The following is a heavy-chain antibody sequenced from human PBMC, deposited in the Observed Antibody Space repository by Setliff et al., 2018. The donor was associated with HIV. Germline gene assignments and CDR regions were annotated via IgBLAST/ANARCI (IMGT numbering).Heavy chain of an antibody. CDR3: ARRAGTLDNDYFDL. CDR2: IYPSDSDT. V-gene: IGHV5-51*01. CDR1: VYSFTNNW. J-gene: IGHJ3*01. D-gene: IGHD3-16*01. Sequence: HGESLKISCKGSVYSFTNNWIAWVRQMPGKGLEWMGVIYPSDSDTRYSPSFQGQVTLSVDKSINTAYLQWSSLRPSDSAIYYCARRAGTLDNDYFDLWGQGTKVTV.